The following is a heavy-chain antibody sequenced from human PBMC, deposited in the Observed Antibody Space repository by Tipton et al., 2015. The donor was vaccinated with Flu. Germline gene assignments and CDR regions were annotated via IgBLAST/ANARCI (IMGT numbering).Heavy chain of an antibody. CDR3: ASGRDAHRVAY. D-gene: IGHD5-24*01. Sequence: TLSLTCTVSGGSISNGDSYWSWIRQYPGKGLEWIGYIYNVGRTYYNPSLKSRVTMSVDTSTNQFSLNLNSVTAADTAVYYCASGRDAHRVAYWGQGTLVTVSS. CDR1: GGSISNGDSY. CDR2: IYNVGRT. V-gene: IGHV4-31*03. J-gene: IGHJ4*02.